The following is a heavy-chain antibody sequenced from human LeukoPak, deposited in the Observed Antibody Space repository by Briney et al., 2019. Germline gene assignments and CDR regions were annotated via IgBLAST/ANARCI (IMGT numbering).Heavy chain of an antibody. CDR1: GFTFSSYA. CDR3: AKARFLEWLLFYFDY. CDR2: ISGSGGST. V-gene: IGHV3-23*01. D-gene: IGHD3-3*01. J-gene: IGHJ4*02. Sequence: GGSLRLSCAASGFTFSSYAMSWVRQAPGKGLAWVSAISGSGGSTYYADSVKGRFTISRDNSKNTLYLQMNSLRAEDTAVYYCAKARFLEWLLFYFDYWGQGTLVTVSS.